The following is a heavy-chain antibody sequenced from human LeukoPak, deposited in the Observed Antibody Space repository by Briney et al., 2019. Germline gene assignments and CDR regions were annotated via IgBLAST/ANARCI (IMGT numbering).Heavy chain of an antibody. V-gene: IGHV3-23*01. Sequence: GGSLRLSCAASGFTFSRYWMSWVRQAPGKGLEWVSAISGSGGSTYYADSVKGRITISRDNSKNTLYLQMNSLRAEDTAVFYCAKGHQVVDYWGQGTLVTVSS. CDR3: AKGHQVVDY. CDR2: ISGSGGST. D-gene: IGHD2-2*01. J-gene: IGHJ4*02. CDR1: GFTFSRYW.